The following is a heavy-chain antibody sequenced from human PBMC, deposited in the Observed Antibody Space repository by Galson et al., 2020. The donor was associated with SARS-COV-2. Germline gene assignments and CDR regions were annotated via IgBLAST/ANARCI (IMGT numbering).Heavy chain of an antibody. D-gene: IGHD4-4*01. CDR1: GFTFSSYA. J-gene: IGHJ6*03. CDR2: ISYDGSNQ. V-gene: IGHV3-30*01. CDR3: ARNDYSNFMDV. Sequence: GGSLRLSCAASGFTFSSYAMHWVRQAPGKGREWVAVISYDGSNQYYADSVKGRFTISRDNSKNTLYLQMNSQRAEDTAVYYCARNDYSNFMDVWGKGTTVTVSS.